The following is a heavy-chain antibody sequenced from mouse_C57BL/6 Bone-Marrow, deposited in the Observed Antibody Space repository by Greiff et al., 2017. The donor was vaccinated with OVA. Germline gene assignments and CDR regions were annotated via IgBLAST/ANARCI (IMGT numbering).Heavy chain of an antibody. Sequence: QVQLQQPGAELVMPGASVKLSCKASGYTFTSYWMHWVKQRPGQGLEWIGEIDPSDSYTNYNQKFKGKSTLTVDKSSSTAYMQLSSLTSEDSAVYYCARRYDGCYPFAYWGQGTLVTVSA. CDR2: IDPSDSYT. J-gene: IGHJ3*01. D-gene: IGHD2-3*01. CDR1: GYTFTSYW. V-gene: IGHV1-69*01. CDR3: ARRYDGCYPFAY.